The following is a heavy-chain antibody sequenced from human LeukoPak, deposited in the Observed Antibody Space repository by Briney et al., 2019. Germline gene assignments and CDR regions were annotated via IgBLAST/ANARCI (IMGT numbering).Heavy chain of an antibody. J-gene: IGHJ4*02. CDR3: ARDLYYGTNFPGFEY. V-gene: IGHV3-11*01. D-gene: IGHD4-23*01. Sequence: GGSLRLSCVASGFTFTDYYMSWIRQTPGKGLEWIAHVGGSGGTIYYADSMRGRVTISRDNTKNSVYLQMHSLRPEDTAVYHCARDLYYGTNFPGFEYWGLGTLVSVSS. CDR1: GFTFTDYY. CDR2: VGGSGGTI.